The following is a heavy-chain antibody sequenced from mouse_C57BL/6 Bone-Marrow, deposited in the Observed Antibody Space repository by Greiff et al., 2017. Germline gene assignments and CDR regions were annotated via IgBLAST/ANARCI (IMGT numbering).Heavy chain of an antibody. Sequence: QVQLQQSGAELARPGASVKLSCKASGYTFTSYGISWVKQRTGQGLEWIGVIYPRSGNTYYNEKFKGKATLTADKSSSTAYMELRSLTSEDSAVYFCARRDDYYVDFDYGGQGTTRTVSS. J-gene: IGHJ2*01. V-gene: IGHV1-81*01. D-gene: IGHD2-3*01. CDR1: GYTFTSYG. CDR2: IYPRSGNT. CDR3: ARRDDYYVDFDY.